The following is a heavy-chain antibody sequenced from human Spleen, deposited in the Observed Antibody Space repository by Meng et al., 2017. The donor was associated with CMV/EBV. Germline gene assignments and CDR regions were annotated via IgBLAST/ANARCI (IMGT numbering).Heavy chain of an antibody. D-gene: IGHD3-10*01. Sequence: ASVKVSCKASGYTFTSYGISWVRQATGQGLEWMGWMNPNSGNTGYAQKFQGRVTITRNTSISTAYMELSSLRSDDTAVYYCAREQAGDYGSGQDAFDIWGQGTMVTVSS. V-gene: IGHV1-8*03. CDR1: GYTFTSYG. J-gene: IGHJ3*02. CDR3: AREQAGDYGSGQDAFDI. CDR2: MNPNSGNT.